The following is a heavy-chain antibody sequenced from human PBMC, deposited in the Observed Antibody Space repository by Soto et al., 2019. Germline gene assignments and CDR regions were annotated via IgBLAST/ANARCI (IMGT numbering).Heavy chain of an antibody. CDR1: GFTFRNYG. V-gene: IGHV3-33*01. CDR2: IWYDGSKT. D-gene: IGHD4-17*01. Sequence: AGSLRLSCTASGFTFRNYGMHWVRQAPGKGLEWVALIWYDGSKTFYADSEKGRLNISRDNAKNTLYLQINSLSVEDTGIYYCARETVEMTTVRLFDYWGPGTLVTVSS. CDR3: ARETVEMTTVRLFDY. J-gene: IGHJ4*02.